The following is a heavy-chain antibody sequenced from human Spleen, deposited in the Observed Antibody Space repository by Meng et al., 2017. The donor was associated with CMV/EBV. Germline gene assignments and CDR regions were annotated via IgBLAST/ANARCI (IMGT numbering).Heavy chain of an antibody. V-gene: IGHV3-30*02. D-gene: IGHD3-3*01. J-gene: IGHJ4*02. CDR2: IRFDGSDK. CDR3: ATGRTESYDFWSHSYALPYF. CDR1: YG. Sequence: YGMHWVRLAPGKGLEWVTFIRFDGSDKYYEDSVKGRFTISRDNSKNTLYLQMNSLRTEDTAVYYCATGRTESYDFWSHSYALPYFWGQGTLVTVSS.